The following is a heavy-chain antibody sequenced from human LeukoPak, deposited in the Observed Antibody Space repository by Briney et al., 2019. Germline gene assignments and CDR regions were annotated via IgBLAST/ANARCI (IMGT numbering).Heavy chain of an antibody. V-gene: IGHV3-48*02. CDR1: GFPFGGYV. D-gene: IGHD3-9*01. CDR3: ARDHDWAFDL. Sequence: GGSLRLSCEASGFPFGGYVMSWVRQAPGKGLEWIAYVNHNAEMIFYPDFVKGRFTISRDNAKNSLYLQMNALRYGDTAMYYCARDHDWAFDLWGQGTLVTVSS. J-gene: IGHJ4*02. CDR2: VNHNAEMI.